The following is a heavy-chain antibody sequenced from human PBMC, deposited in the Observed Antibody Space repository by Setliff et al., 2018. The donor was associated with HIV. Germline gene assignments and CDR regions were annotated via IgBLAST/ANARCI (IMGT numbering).Heavy chain of an antibody. J-gene: IGHJ6*03. CDR1: GFGFSNFA. CDR3: VKGAPDYDTNPFYYYFYMHV. V-gene: IGHV3-23*03. CDR2: VYGDGSYT. Sequence: GSLRLSCAASGFGFSNFAMSWVRQAPGKGLELVSAVYGDGSYTYYVDPVKGRFTISRDNSQNTLYLQMNSLRVDDTAVYYCVKGAPDYDTNPFYYYFYMHVWGKGTTVTVS. D-gene: IGHD4-17*01.